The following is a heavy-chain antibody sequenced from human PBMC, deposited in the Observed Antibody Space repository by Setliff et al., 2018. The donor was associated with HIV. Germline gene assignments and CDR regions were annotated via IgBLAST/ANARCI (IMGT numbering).Heavy chain of an antibody. CDR2: IESSGTYT. D-gene: IGHD4-17*01. Sequence: GGSLRLSCAASGFTFSIYTMHWVRQAPGKGLEWGSSIESSGTYTYYADSLKSRFTISRDNAKNSRWLQMNSLRADDTALYYCVREVDYSDWDYWGQGTLVTVSS. J-gene: IGHJ4*02. CDR1: GFTFSIYT. CDR3: VREVDYSDWDY. V-gene: IGHV3-21*01.